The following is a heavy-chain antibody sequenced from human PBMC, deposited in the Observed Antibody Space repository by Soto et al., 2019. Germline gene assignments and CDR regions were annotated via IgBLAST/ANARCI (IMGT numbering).Heavy chain of an antibody. Sequence: QVQLVESGGGVVQPGRSLRLSCAASGFTFSSYGMHWVRQAPGKGLEWVAVISYDGSNKYYADSVKGRFTISRDNSKNKLYLQMNSLRAEDTAVYYCAKDSHGIWFGEGDWFDPWGQGTLVTVSS. D-gene: IGHD3-10*01. V-gene: IGHV3-30*18. CDR1: GFTFSSYG. J-gene: IGHJ5*02. CDR2: ISYDGSNK. CDR3: AKDSHGIWFGEGDWFDP.